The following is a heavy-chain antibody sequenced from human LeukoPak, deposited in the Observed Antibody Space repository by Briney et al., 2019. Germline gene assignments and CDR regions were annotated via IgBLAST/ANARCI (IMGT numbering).Heavy chain of an antibody. CDR1: EFTLSTHG. D-gene: IGHD6-19*01. V-gene: IGHV3-23*01. Sequence: GGSLRLSCAASEFTLSTHGLSWVRQAPGKRLEWVSTVTSRRGTHYTDSVQGRFITSRDNSENTFVLEMNSLRAEDTAVYYCATTRPYGTTWAGAFEDWGQGTPVTVSS. CDR2: VTSRRGT. CDR3: ATTRPYGTTWAGAFED. J-gene: IGHJ4*01.